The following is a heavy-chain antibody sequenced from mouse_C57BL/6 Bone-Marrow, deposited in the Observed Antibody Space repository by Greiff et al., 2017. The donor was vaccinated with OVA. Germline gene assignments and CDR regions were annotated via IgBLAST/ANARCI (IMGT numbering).Heavy chain of an antibody. CDR1: GFTFSSYA. D-gene: IGHD2-3*01. Sequence: EVQRVESGGGLVKPGGSLKLSCAASGFTFSSYAMSWVRQTPEKRLEWVATISDGGSYTYYPDNVKGRFTISRDNAKNNLYLQMSHLKSEDTAMYYCARGWLLNAMDYWGQGTSVTVSS. J-gene: IGHJ4*01. V-gene: IGHV5-4*01. CDR3: ARGWLLNAMDY. CDR2: ISDGGSYT.